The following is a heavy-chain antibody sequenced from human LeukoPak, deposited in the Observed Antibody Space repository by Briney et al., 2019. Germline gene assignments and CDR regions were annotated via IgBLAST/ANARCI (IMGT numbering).Heavy chain of an antibody. J-gene: IGHJ3*02. D-gene: IGHD3-3*01. Sequence: ASVKVSCKASGYTFTSYDINWVRQTTGQGLEWMGRMNPNSGNTGYAQKFQGRVTITRSTSISTAYMELSSLRSEDTAVYYCARGTYYDFWSGYYRDRYDAFDIWGQGTMVTVSS. CDR2: MNPNSGNT. CDR1: GYTFTSYD. CDR3: ARGTYYDFWSGYYRDRYDAFDI. V-gene: IGHV1-8*03.